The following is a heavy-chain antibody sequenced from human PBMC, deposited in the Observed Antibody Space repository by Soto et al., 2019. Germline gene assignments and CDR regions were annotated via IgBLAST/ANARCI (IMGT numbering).Heavy chain of an antibody. Sequence: GASVKVSCKASGYTFTSYAMHWVRQAPGQRLEWMGWINAGNGNTKYSQKFQGRVTITRDTSASTAYMELSSLRSEDTAVYYCARAATVVTCFDYWGQGTMVTVYS. V-gene: IGHV1-3*01. CDR2: INAGNGNT. CDR1: GYTFTSYA. D-gene: IGHD4-17*01. J-gene: IGHJ4*02. CDR3: ARAATVVTCFDY.